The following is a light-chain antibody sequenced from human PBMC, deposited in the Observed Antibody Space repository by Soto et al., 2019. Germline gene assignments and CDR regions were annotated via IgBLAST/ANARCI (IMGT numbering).Light chain of an antibody. J-gene: IGKJ1*01. CDR3: HQHKSYSQT. V-gene: IGKV3-11*01. CDR1: QSVSSK. Sequence: DIQLTQSPATVSSSPVERVTLSCMASQSVSSKLAWYQHKPGQAPRLLIYKASNRNTGIPARFSGSGSGTEFTLTISSLQPEDFAAYYCHQHKSYSQTFGQGTKVDI. CDR2: KAS.